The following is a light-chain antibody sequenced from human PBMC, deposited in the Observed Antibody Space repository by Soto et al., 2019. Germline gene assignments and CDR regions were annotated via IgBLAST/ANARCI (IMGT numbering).Light chain of an antibody. CDR3: LQDNNYPLT. Sequence: ATQLTQSPSSLSASVGDTVNISCRASQDIRKELAWYQQKAGRAPTLLIYLASNLQSGVPRRFSGSGSGTEFTLTISSLQPEDFSTYYCLQDNNYPLTFGAGTRV. V-gene: IGKV1-6*02. J-gene: IGKJ4*01. CDR1: QDIRKE. CDR2: LAS.